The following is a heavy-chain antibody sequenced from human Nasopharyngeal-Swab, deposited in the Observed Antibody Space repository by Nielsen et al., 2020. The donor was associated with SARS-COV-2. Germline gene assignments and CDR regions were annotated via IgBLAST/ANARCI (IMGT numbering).Heavy chain of an antibody. V-gene: IGHV6-1*01. CDR3: ARARGAYGDYYYYYTDV. D-gene: IGHD4-17*01. J-gene: IGHJ6*03. CDR2: TYYRSKWYN. Sequence: WIRQSPSRGLEWLGRTYYRSKWYNDYVVSVKSRITINPDTSKNQFSLHLNSVTPEDTAVYYCARARGAYGDYYYYYTDVWGKGTTVTVSS.